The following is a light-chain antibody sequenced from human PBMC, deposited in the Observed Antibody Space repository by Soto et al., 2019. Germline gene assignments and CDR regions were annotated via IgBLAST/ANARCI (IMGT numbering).Light chain of an antibody. J-gene: IGKJ1*01. V-gene: IGKV1-5*03. CDR2: KAS. CDR3: KQYHSYSWT. CDR1: QSINSW. Sequence: DIQMTQSPSTLSASVGDRVTITCRASQSINSWLAWYQQKPGKAPSLVIYKASILESGVPSRFSGSGSGTEFTLTISSLQPDDFATSYCKQYHSYSWTFGQGTKVDMK.